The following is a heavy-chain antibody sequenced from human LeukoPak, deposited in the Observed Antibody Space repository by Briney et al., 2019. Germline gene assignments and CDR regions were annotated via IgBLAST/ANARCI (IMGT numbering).Heavy chain of an antibody. CDR1: GGSIGSGGYY. CDR3: ARDRRELSLYFDY. J-gene: IGHJ4*02. V-gene: IGHV4-31*03. Sequence: PSQPLSLSCTVSGGSIGSGGYYWSWIRQHPGKGLEWIGYIYYSGSTYYNPSLKSRVTISVDTSKNQFSLKLSSVTAADTAVYYCARDRRELSLYFDYWGQGTLVTVS. D-gene: IGHD3-16*02. CDR2: IYYSGST.